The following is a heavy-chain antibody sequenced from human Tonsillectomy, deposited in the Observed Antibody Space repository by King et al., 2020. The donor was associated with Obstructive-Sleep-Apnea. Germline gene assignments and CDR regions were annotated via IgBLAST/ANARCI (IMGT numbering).Heavy chain of an antibody. CDR2: IRSKANSYAT. V-gene: IGHV3-73*01. CDR1: GFTFSGSA. D-gene: IGHD3-16*02. CDR3: TRQVITFGGVIVS. J-gene: IGHJ5*02. Sequence: VQLVESGGGLVQPGGSLKLSCAASGFTFSGSAMHWVRQASGKGLEWVGRIRSKANSYATAYAASVKGRFTISRDDSKNTAYLQMNSLKTEDTAVYYCTRQVITFGGVIVSWGQGTLVTVSS.